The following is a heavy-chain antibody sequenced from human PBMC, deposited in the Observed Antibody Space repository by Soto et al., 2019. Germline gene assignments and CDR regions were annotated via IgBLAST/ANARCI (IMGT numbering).Heavy chain of an antibody. CDR3: ARVNGCSGGSCYSYYYSGMDV. J-gene: IGHJ6*02. CDR2: IYHSGST. D-gene: IGHD2-15*01. CDR1: GGSISSSNW. Sequence: PSETLSLTCAVSGGSISSSNWWSWVRQPPGKGLEWIGEIYHSGSTNYNPSLKSRVTISVDKSKNQFSLKLSSVTAADTAVYYCARVNGCSGGSCYSYYYSGMDVWGQGTTVTVSS. V-gene: IGHV4-4*02.